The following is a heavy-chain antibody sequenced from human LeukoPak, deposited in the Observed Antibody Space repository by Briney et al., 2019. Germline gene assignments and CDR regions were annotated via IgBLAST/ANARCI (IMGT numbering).Heavy chain of an antibody. D-gene: IGHD6-13*01. CDR1: GFTFSSYA. CDR3: AILPGYSSGWYEVNY. V-gene: IGHV3-23*01. CDR2: ISGSGGIT. J-gene: IGHJ4*02. Sequence: GGSLRLSCAASGFTFSSYAMSWVRQAPGKGLEWVSGISGSGGITYYADSVKGRFTISRDNSRNTLYLQMNSPRAEATAVYYCAILPGYSSGWYEVNYWGQGTLVTVSS.